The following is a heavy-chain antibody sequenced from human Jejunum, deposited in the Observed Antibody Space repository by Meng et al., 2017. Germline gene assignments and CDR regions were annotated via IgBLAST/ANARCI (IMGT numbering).Heavy chain of an antibody. Sequence: GESLKISCGASGLTVNVNYMTWVRQAPGKGLEWVSVIYAGGVTYYADSVEGRFTISRDKAKNTLYLQMNSLRPEDTAVYYCARDPYTNRWLFAFDVWGPGTVVTVSS. CDR1: GLTVNVNY. CDR2: IYAGGVT. J-gene: IGHJ3*01. CDR3: ARDPYTNRWLFAFDV. D-gene: IGHD2-2*02. V-gene: IGHV3-66*02.